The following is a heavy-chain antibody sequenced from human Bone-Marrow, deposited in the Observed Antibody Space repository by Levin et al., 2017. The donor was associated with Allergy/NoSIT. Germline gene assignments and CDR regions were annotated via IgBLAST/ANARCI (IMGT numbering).Heavy chain of an antibody. J-gene: IGHJ3*02. CDR3: ARGAGTWDPPI. CDR2: IYYSGSS. CDR1: NGSMSMYY. V-gene: IGHV4-59*01. D-gene: IGHD1-26*01. Sequence: SQTLSLTCTVSNGSMSMYYWSWIRQPPGKGLEWIGYIYYSGSSNHNPSLKNRASISIEASKNQFSLMLASVTAADTAVYYCARGAGTWDPPIWGQGIMVTVSS.